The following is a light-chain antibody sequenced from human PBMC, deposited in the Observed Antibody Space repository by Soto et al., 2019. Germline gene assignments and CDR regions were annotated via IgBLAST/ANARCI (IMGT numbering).Light chain of an antibody. Sequence: EIVLTQSPGTLSLSPGERATLSCRASQSVSSSFLGWYQQKPGQAPRLLIYGASSRATGIPDRFSGSGSGPYFTLTISRLEPEYFAVYYCQHYGRSRTFGQGTKVEIK. CDR1: QSVSSSF. CDR2: GAS. CDR3: QHYGRSRT. J-gene: IGKJ1*01. V-gene: IGKV3-20*01.